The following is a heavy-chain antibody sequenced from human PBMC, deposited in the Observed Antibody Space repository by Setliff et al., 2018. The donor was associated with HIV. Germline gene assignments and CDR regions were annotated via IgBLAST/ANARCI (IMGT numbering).Heavy chain of an antibody. CDR1: GFTFRNYK. CDR3: ARDYYDSSGYYYFDS. J-gene: IGHJ4*02. D-gene: IGHD3-22*01. Sequence: PGGSLRLSCAASGFTFRNYKFNWVRQAPGRGLEWVSSISIGSGGAIDYADSVQGRFTISRDNSKNSLYLQMNSLRVEDTAVYYCARDYYDSSGYYYFDSWGQGTLVTVSS. V-gene: IGHV3-48*03. CDR2: ISIGSGGAI.